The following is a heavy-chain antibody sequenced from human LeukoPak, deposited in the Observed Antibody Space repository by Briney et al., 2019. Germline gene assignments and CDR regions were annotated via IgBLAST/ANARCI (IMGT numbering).Heavy chain of an antibody. CDR3: ATETNGRHYDY. D-gene: IGHD1-14*01. CDR2: IGPTGSDR. J-gene: IGHJ4*02. CDR1: GLTFSTSG. Sequence: GGSLRLSCTASGLTFSTSGFNWVRQAPGKGLEWVASIGPTGSDRYHADSIKGRFTISRDNANNFLYLQMNSLRAEDTAVYYCATETNGRHYDYWGQGTLVTVSS. V-gene: IGHV3-21*06.